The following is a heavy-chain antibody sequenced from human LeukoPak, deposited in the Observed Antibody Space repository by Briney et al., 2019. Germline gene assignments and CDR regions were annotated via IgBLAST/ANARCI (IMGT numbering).Heavy chain of an antibody. CDR2: ISSSGSTI. V-gene: IGHV3-48*04. D-gene: IGHD3-22*01. CDR1: GFTFRSHA. Sequence: PGGSLRLSCAASGFTFRSHAMSWVRQAPGKGLEWVSYISSSGSTIYCADSVKGRFTISRDNAKNSLYLQMNSLRAEDTAVYYCAREDYYDSSVVYWGQGTLVTVSS. CDR3: AREDYYDSSVVY. J-gene: IGHJ4*02.